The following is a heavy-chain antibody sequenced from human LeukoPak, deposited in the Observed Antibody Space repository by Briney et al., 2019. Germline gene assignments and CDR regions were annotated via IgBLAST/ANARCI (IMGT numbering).Heavy chain of an antibody. D-gene: IGHD6-19*01. CDR2: ISSFSGTI. V-gene: IGHV3-48*04. Sequence: GGSLRLSCAASGLTFSSYSMNWVRQAPGKGLEWVAYISSFSGTIYYADSVKGRFTISRDNAKNSLYLQMNSLRAEDTAVYYCARGGGQWLVRTRDAFDIWGQGTMVTVSS. J-gene: IGHJ3*02. CDR1: GLTFSSYS. CDR3: ARGGGQWLVRTRDAFDI.